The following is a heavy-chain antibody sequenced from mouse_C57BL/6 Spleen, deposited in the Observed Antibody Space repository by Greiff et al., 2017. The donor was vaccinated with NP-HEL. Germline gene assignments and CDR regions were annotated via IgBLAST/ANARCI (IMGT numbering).Heavy chain of an antibody. V-gene: IGHV1-81*01. CDR3: ARGSDYYGSNRGYFDY. CDR2: IYPRSGNT. J-gene: IGHJ2*01. Sequence: VQLQQSGAELARPGASVKLSCKASGYTFTSYGISWVKQRTGQGLEWIGEIYPRSGNTYYNEKFKGKATLTADKSSSTAYMELRSLTSEDSAVYCCARGSDYYGSNRGYFDYWGQGTTLTVSS. CDR1: GYTFTSYG. D-gene: IGHD1-1*01.